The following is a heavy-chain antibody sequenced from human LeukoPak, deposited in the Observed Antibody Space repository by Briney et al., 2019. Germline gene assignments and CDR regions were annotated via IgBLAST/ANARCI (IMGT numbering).Heavy chain of an antibody. CDR3: ARGRYYYDSTGYYLLFDY. J-gene: IGHJ4*02. Sequence: SVKVSCKASGGTFSSYAISWVRQAPGQGLEWMGGIIPIFGTANYAQKFQGRVTITADESTSTAYMELSSLRSDDTAVYFCARGRYYYDSTGYYLLFDYWGQGTLVTVSS. D-gene: IGHD3-22*01. CDR2: IIPIFGTA. V-gene: IGHV1-69*01. CDR1: GGTFSSYA.